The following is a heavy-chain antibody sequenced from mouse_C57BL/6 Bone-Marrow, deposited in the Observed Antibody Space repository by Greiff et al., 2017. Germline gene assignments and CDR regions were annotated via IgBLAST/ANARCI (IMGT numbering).Heavy chain of an antibody. D-gene: IGHD1-1*01. CDR3: TRVRIYYYGSSYAYYAMDY. Sequence: EVQVVESGEGLVKPGGSLKLSCAASGFTFSSYAMSWVRQTPEKRLEWVAYISSGGDYIYYADTVKGRFTISRDTARNTLYLQMSSLKSEDTAMYYCTRVRIYYYGSSYAYYAMDYWGQGTSVTVSS. CDR1: GFTFSSYA. J-gene: IGHJ4*01. CDR2: ISSGGDYI. V-gene: IGHV5-9-1*02.